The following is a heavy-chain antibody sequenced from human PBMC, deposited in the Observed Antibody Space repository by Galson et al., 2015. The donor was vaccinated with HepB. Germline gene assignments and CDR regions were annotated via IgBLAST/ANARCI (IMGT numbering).Heavy chain of an antibody. J-gene: IGHJ6*03. Sequence: SLRLSCAASGFTFSSYSMNWVRQAPGKGLEWVSSISSSSSYIYYADSVKGRFTISRDNAKNSLYLQMNSLRAEDTAVYYCARVGVPAATEVSYYYYMDVWGKGTTVTVSS. CDR3: ARVGVPAATEVSYYYYMDV. D-gene: IGHD2-2*01. V-gene: IGHV3-21*06. CDR2: ISSSSSYI. CDR1: GFTFSSYS.